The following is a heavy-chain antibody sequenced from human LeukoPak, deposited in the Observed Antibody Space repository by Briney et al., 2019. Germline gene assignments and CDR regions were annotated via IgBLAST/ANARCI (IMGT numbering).Heavy chain of an antibody. CDR2: ISAYNGNT. V-gene: IGHV1-18*01. J-gene: IGHJ4*02. CDR3: ARWSGIAVAGDFDY. Sequence: GASVKVSCTASGYTFTSYGISWVRQAPGQGLEWMGWISAYNGNTNYAQKLQGRVTMTTDTSTSTAYMELRSLRSDDTAVYYCARWSGIAVAGDFDYWGQGTLVTVSS. CDR1: GYTFTSYG. D-gene: IGHD6-19*01.